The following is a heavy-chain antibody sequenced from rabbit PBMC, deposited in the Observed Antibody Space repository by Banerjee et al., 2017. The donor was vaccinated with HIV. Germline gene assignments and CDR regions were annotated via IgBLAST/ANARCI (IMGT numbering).Heavy chain of an antibody. CDR2: IYGGKGTI. D-gene: IGHD2-1*01. J-gene: IGHJ4*01. CDR1: GFDVSSYY. V-gene: IGHV1S7*01. Sequence: QLKETGGGLVQPGGSLTLSCKASGFDVSSYYMSWVRQAPGRGLEWIGIIYGGKGTIDYASWVNGRFTIANNNAQNTVDLQMNSLTAADTATYFCVRVSLATMTNDLWGPGTLVTVS. CDR3: VRVSLATMTNDL.